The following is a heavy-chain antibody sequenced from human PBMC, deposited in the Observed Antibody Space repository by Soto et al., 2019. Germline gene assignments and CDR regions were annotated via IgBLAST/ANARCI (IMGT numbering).Heavy chain of an antibody. J-gene: IGHJ4*02. Sequence: TVSSGSINSNYWSWIRQPPGKGLEWIGYVYYSGSTNYNPSLKSRVTISVDTSKNQFSLKVSSVTAADTAVYYCLYSSSWYYFDYWGQGMLVTVSS. CDR2: VYYSGST. D-gene: IGHD6-13*01. V-gene: IGHV4-59*08. CDR3: LYSSSWYYFDY. CDR1: SGSINSNY.